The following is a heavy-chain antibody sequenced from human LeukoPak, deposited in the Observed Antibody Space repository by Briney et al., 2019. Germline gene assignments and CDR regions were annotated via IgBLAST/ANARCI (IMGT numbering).Heavy chain of an antibody. CDR1: GGSVSGGFYY. CDR3: SRDHHGNNWYYFDY. Sequence: SETLSLTCSVSGGSVSGGFYYWSWIRQPPGKVLEWIGYISYTGVTNYNPSLKSRLTMSLDTPKNQFSLKLNSVTAADTAVYYCSRDHHGNNWYYFDYWGQGTLVAVSS. J-gene: IGHJ4*02. V-gene: IGHV4-61*01. CDR2: ISYTGVT. D-gene: IGHD1-1*01.